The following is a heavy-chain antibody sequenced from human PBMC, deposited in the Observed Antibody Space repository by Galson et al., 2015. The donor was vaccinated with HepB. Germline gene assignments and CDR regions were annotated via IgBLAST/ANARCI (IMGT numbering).Heavy chain of an antibody. CDR3: ARETYYYDSSGYRGAFDI. V-gene: IGHV4-59*01. Sequence: SETLSLTCTVSGGSISSYYWSWIRQPPGKGLEWIGYIYYSGSTNYNPSLKSRVTISVDTSKNQFSLKLSSVTAADTAVYYCARETYYYDSSGYRGAFDIWGQGTMVTVSS. CDR1: GGSISSYY. J-gene: IGHJ3*02. CDR2: IYYSGST. D-gene: IGHD3-22*01.